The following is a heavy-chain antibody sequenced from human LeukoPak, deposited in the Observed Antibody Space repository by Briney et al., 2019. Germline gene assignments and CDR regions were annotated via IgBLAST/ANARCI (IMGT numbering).Heavy chain of an antibody. CDR1: GFTFSSYE. V-gene: IGHV3-48*03. D-gene: IGHD3-10*02. J-gene: IGHJ1*01. CDR3: AKDEDARPMYFQD. Sequence: GGSLRLSCAASGFTFSSYEMNWVRQAPGKGLEWLSYISSSGSTIYYADSVKGRFTISRDNAKNSLYLQMNTLRAEDTAVYYCAKDEDARPMYFQDWGQGTLVTVSS. CDR2: ISSSGSTI.